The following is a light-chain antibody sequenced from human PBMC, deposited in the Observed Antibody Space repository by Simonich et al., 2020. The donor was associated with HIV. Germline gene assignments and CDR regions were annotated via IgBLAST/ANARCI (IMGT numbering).Light chain of an antibody. CDR2: WAS. J-gene: IGKJ1*01. CDR1: QGVLYSSNNKNY. CDR3: QQYYITPRT. Sequence: DIVMTQSPDSLAVSLGERATINCKSSQGVLYSSNNKNYLAWYQQKPGQPPKLLIYWASTRESGVPDRFSGSGSGTDFTLTISSLRAEDVAVYYCQQYYITPRTFGQGTKVEIK. V-gene: IGKV4-1*01.